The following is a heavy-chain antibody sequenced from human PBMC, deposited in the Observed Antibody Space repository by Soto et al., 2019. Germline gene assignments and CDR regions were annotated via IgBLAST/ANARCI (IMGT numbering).Heavy chain of an antibody. Sequence: QVQLVQSGAEVKKPGSSVKVSCKASGGTFSSYAISWVRQAPGQGLEWMGGIIPIFGTANYAQKFQGRVTNNADESTSTAYMELSSLRSEDTAVYYCARARIAAAGRRAFDYWGQGTLVTVSS. D-gene: IGHD6-13*01. CDR2: IIPIFGTA. CDR1: GGTFSSYA. J-gene: IGHJ4*02. V-gene: IGHV1-69*01. CDR3: ARARIAAAGRRAFDY.